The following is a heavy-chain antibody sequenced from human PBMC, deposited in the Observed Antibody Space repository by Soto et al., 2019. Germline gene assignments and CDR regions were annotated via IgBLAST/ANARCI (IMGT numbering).Heavy chain of an antibody. CDR3: ARDNNGDYDY. D-gene: IGHD4-17*01. CDR2: ISTDGSST. J-gene: IGHJ4*02. V-gene: IGHV3-74*01. Sequence: EVQLVQSGGGLVQPGGSLRLSCAASGFTFSSYWMHWVRQAPGKGLVWVSRISTDGSSTSYADSVKGRFTISRDNAKNTVYLQMNSLTAEDTALYYCARDNNGDYDYWGQGILVTVSS. CDR1: GFTFSSYW.